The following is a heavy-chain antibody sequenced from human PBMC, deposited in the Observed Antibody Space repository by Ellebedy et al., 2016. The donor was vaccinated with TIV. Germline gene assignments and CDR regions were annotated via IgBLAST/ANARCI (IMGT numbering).Heavy chain of an antibody. J-gene: IGHJ6*02. Sequence: GESLKISXAASGFTFSSYWMSWVRQAPGKGLEWVANIKQDGSEKYYVDSVKGRFTISRDNAKNSLYLQMNSLRAEDTAVYYCARDIRSSWYSRLYYGMDVWGQGTTVTVSS. CDR2: IKQDGSEK. CDR1: GFTFSSYW. D-gene: IGHD6-13*01. V-gene: IGHV3-7*01. CDR3: ARDIRSSWYSRLYYGMDV.